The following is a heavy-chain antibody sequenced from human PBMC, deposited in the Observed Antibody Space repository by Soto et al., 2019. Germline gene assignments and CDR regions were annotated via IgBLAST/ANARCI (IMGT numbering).Heavy chain of an antibody. CDR2: IYYSGST. J-gene: IGHJ6*02. V-gene: IGHV4-61*01. CDR1: GGSVSSGSYY. Sequence: QVQLQESGPGLVKPSETLSLTCTVFGGSVSSGSYYWSWIRQPPGKGLEWIGYIYYSGSTNYNPSLKSRVTISVDTSKNQFSLKLSSVTAADTAVYYCARNYLKVVPAASTHYYYYYGMDVWGQGTTVTVSS. D-gene: IGHD2-2*01. CDR3: ARNYLKVVPAASTHYYYYYGMDV.